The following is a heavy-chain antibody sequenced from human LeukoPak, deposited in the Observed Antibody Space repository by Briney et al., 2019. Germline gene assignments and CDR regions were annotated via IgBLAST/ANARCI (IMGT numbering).Heavy chain of an antibody. Sequence: PGGSLRLSCAASGFTFDDYGMSWVRQAPGKGLEWVSGINWNGGSTGYADSVKGRFTISRDNAKNSLYLQMNSLRAEDTALYNCARAPLYNWNYGGFGDYWGQGTLVTVSS. CDR3: ARAPLYNWNYGGFGDY. V-gene: IGHV3-20*01. J-gene: IGHJ4*02. CDR1: GFTFDDYG. D-gene: IGHD1-7*01. CDR2: INWNGGST.